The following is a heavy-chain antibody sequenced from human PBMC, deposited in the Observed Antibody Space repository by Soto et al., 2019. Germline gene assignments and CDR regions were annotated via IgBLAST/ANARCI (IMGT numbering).Heavy chain of an antibody. CDR3: ARSIAAAGYYYYMDV. Sequence: SETLSLTCTVSGGSISSYYWSWIRQPPGKGLEWIGYIYYSGSTNYNPSLKSRVTISVDTSKNQFSLKLSSVTAADMAVYYCARSIAAAGYYYYMDVWGKGTTVTVSS. CDR2: IYYSGST. V-gene: IGHV4-59*08. D-gene: IGHD6-13*01. CDR1: GGSISSYY. J-gene: IGHJ6*03.